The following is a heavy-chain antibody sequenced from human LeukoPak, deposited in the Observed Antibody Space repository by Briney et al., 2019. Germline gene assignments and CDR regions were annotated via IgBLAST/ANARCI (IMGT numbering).Heavy chain of an antibody. CDR3: AKDLFKRGEGATTYPSLYYYYYYYMDV. J-gene: IGHJ6*03. D-gene: IGHD1-26*01. CDR2: IYSGGST. Sequence: GGSLRLSCTASGFTVSSNYMSWVRQAPGKGLEWVSVIYSGGSTYYADSVKGRFTISRDNSKNTLYLQMNSLRAEDTAVYYCAKDLFKRGEGATTYPSLYYYYYYYMDVWGKGTTVTVSS. CDR1: GFTVSSNY. V-gene: IGHV3-66*01.